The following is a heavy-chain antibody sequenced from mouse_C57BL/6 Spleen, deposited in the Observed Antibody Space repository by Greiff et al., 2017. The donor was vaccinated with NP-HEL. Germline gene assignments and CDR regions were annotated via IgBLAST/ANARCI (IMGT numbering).Heavy chain of an antibody. D-gene: IGHD1-1*01. CDR1: GYTFTSYW. Sequence: QVQLQQPGAELVKPGASVKLSCKASGYTFTSYWMHWVKQRPGQGLEWIGMIHPNSGSTNYNEKFKSKATLTVDKSSSTAYMQLSSLTSEDSAVYYCARSRATVVAFHYYAMDYWGQGTSVTVSS. J-gene: IGHJ4*01. CDR3: ARSRATVVAFHYYAMDY. CDR2: IHPNSGST. V-gene: IGHV1-64*01.